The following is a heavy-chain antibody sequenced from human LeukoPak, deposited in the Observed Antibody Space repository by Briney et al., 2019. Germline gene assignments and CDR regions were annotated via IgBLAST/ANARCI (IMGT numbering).Heavy chain of an antibody. CDR2: ISGSGGGT. Sequence: GGSLRLSCATSGFTFSTYAMSWVRQAPGKGLEWVSTISGSGGGTYYADSVKGRLTISRDNSKNTLYLQMNGLRAEDMAVYYCAKGGNCSGGSCYLSIDYWGQGTLVTVSS. CDR1: GFTFSTYA. V-gene: IGHV3-23*01. J-gene: IGHJ4*02. D-gene: IGHD2-15*01. CDR3: AKGGNCSGGSCYLSIDY.